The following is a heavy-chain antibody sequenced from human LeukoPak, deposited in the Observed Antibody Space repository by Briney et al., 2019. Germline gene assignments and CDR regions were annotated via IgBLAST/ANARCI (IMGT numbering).Heavy chain of an antibody. CDR2: ISHDGKNK. V-gene: IGHV3-30*04. D-gene: IGHD1-7*01. CDR3: ARGGITGTTYFDY. J-gene: IGHJ4*02. Sequence: GKSLRLSCAASEFAVSAYAMYWVRQAPGRGLEWVAAISHDGKNKYYPDSVKGRFTIFRDSSQNTLYLQMNSLRAEDMAVYYCARGGITGTTYFDYWGQGTLVTVSS. CDR1: EFAVSAYA.